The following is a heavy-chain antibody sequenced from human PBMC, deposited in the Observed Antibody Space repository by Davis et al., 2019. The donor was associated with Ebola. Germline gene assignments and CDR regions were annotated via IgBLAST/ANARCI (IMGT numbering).Heavy chain of an antibody. CDR2: ISDRSEHT. CDR1: GFTFSDYY. Sequence: PGGSLRLSCAASGFTFSDYYMSWIRQAPGKGLEWVSTISDRSEHTHYADSVKGRFTISRDDSKNTVFLHMNSLRAEDTAIYDCTTRLRHHFAYWGQGTQVTVSS. J-gene: IGHJ4*02. CDR3: TTRLRHHFAY. D-gene: IGHD1-1*01. V-gene: IGHV3-23*01.